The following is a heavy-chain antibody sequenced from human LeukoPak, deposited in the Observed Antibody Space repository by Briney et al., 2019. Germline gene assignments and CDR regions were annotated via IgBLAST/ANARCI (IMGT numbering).Heavy chain of an antibody. J-gene: IGHJ4*02. Sequence: GGSLRLSCAASGFTFSSYWMHWVRQAPGKGLVWVSRINSDGSSTSYADSVKGRFTISRDNAKNMLYLQMNSLRAEDTAVYYCARGWYRGVTFDYWGQGTLVTVSS. CDR3: ARGWYRGVTFDY. CDR2: INSDGSST. V-gene: IGHV3-74*01. D-gene: IGHD6-19*01. CDR1: GFTFSSYW.